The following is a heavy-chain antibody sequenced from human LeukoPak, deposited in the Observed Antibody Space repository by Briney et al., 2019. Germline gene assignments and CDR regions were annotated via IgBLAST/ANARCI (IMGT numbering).Heavy chain of an antibody. CDR3: ATSSSWYEGDAFDI. D-gene: IGHD6-13*01. J-gene: IGHJ3*02. CDR2: IYSSGST. V-gene: IGHV3-53*01. Sequence: GGSLRLSCAASGFTVSSNYMSWVRQAPGKGLEWVSVIYSSGSTYYADSVKGRFTISRDNSKNTLYLQMNSLRAEGTAVYYCATSSSWYEGDAFDIWGQGTMVTVSS. CDR1: GFTVSSNY.